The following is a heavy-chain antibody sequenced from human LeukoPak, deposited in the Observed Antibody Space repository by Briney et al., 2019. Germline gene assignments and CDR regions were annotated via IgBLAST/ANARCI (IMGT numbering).Heavy chain of an antibody. Sequence: GGSLRLSCAASGFTFGSYAMSWVRQAPGKGLEWVSGISAGGGSTFYADSVKGRFTISRDNSKNTPYLQMNSLRAEDTAVYYCAKREAIWYGIDYWGQGTLVTVSS. D-gene: IGHD6-13*01. J-gene: IGHJ4*02. CDR3: AKREAIWYGIDY. CDR1: GFTFGSYA. V-gene: IGHV3-23*01. CDR2: ISAGGGST.